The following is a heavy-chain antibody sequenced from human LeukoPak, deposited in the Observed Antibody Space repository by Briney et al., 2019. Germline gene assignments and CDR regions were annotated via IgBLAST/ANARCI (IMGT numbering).Heavy chain of an antibody. CDR1: GFTFSSYW. J-gene: IGHJ2*01. Sequence: GGSLRLSCAASGFTFSSYWMSWVRQAPGKGLEWVANIKQDGSEKYYVDSVKGRFTISRDNAKNSLYLQMNSLRAEDTAVYYCARDIADPIAAAGTGDDWYFDLWGRGTLVTVSS. CDR3: ARDIADPIAAAGTGDDWYFDL. CDR2: IKQDGSEK. V-gene: IGHV3-7*01. D-gene: IGHD6-13*01.